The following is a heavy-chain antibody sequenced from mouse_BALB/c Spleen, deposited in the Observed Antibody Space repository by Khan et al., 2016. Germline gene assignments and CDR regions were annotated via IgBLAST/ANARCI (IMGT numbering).Heavy chain of an antibody. CDR2: IDPENGAT. V-gene: IGHV14-4*02. Sequence: VRLQQSGAELVRSGASVRLSCTASGFNIKDYYIHWVKQRPEQGLEWIGWIDPENGATEYAPKFQGKATMTADTSSNTAYLQLSRLTSEDTAVYYCNAIYYGNYIYFDDWGQGTTLAVSS. J-gene: IGHJ2*01. CDR3: NAIYYGNYIYFDD. D-gene: IGHD2-1*01. CDR1: GFNIKDYY.